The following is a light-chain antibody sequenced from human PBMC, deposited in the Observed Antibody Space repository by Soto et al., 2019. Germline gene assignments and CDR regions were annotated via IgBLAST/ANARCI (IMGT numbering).Light chain of an antibody. V-gene: IGLV2-14*03. J-gene: IGLJ2*01. Sequence: QSALTQPASVSGSPGQSITISCTGTSSDVGGYNYVSWYQHHPGKAPKLMIYDVTNRPSGVSSRFSGSKSGNTASLTISGLQAEDEADYYCSSYTINSTPVFGGGTKLTVL. CDR1: SSDVGGYNY. CDR3: SSYTINSTPV. CDR2: DVT.